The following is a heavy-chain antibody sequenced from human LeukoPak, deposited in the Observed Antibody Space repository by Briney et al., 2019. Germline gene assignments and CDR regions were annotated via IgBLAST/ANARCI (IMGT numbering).Heavy chain of an antibody. CDR2: IYPADSDI. CDR1: GYSINNYW. D-gene: IGHD3-22*01. CDR3: AKTYYYDSSGYYYVFDY. V-gene: IGHV5-51*01. J-gene: IGHJ4*02. Sequence: GESLKISCKGSGYSINNYWIAWVRQMPGKGLEWMGIIYPADSDIRYSPSFQGQVTISADKSISTAYLQMNSLRAEDTAIYYCAKTYYYDSSGYYYVFDYWGQGTLVTVSS.